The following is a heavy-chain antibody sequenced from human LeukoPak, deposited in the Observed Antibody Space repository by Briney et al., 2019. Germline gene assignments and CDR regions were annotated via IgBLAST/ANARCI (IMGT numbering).Heavy chain of an antibody. J-gene: IGHJ4*02. D-gene: IGHD3-10*01. CDR2: IRYDGSNK. Sequence: GGSLRLSCAASGFTFSSYGMHWVRQAPGKGLEWVAFIRYDGSNKYYADSVKGRFTISRDNSKNTLYLQMNSLIAEDTAVYYCAKGYGSGSYEYYFDYWGQGTLVTVSS. CDR1: GFTFSSYG. V-gene: IGHV3-30*02. CDR3: AKGYGSGSYEYYFDY.